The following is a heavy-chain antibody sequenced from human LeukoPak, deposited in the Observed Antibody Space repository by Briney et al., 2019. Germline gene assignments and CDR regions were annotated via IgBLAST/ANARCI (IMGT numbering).Heavy chain of an antibody. Sequence: ASVEVSCKASGYTFTGYYMHWVRQAPGQGLEWMGWINPNSGGTNYAQKFQGRVTMTRDTSISTAYMELSRLRSDDTAVYYCARAHSITMIVVVIPVGLDYWGQGTLVTVSS. D-gene: IGHD3-22*01. J-gene: IGHJ4*02. CDR1: GYTFTGYY. CDR2: INPNSGGT. CDR3: ARAHSITMIVVVIPVGLDY. V-gene: IGHV1-2*02.